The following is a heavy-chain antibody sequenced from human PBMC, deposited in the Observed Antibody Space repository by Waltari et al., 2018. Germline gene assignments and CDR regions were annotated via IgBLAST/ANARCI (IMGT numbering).Heavy chain of an antibody. CDR1: GFTFSSYG. D-gene: IGHD3-22*01. V-gene: IGHV3-30*18. J-gene: IGHJ4*02. Sequence: QVQLVESGGGVVQPGRSLRFSCAASGFTFSSYGMHWVRQAPGKGLEWVAVISYDGSNKYYADSVKGRFTISRDNSKNTLYLQMNSLRAEDTAVYYCAKHDSSGFADYWGQGTLVTVSS. CDR2: ISYDGSNK. CDR3: AKHDSSGFADY.